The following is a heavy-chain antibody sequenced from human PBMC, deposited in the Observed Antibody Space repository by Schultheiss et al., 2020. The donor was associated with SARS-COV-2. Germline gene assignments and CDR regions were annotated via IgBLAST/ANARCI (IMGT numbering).Heavy chain of an antibody. J-gene: IGHJ6*02. CDR3: ARHASDRYYYYYGMDV. Sequence: GGSLRLSCKGSGYSFTSYWISWVRQMPGKGLEWMGRIDPSDSYTNYSPSFQGHVTISADKSISTAYLQWSSLKASDTAMYYCARHASDRYYYYYGMDVWGQGTTVTVSS. D-gene: IGHD3-16*01. CDR2: IDPSDSYT. V-gene: IGHV5-10-1*01. CDR1: GYSFTSYW.